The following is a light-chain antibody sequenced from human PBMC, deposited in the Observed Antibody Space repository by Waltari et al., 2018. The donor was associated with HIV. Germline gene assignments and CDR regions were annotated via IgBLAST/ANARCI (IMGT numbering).Light chain of an antibody. CDR1: RSNIASNT. V-gene: IGLV1-44*01. CDR2: SNN. CDR3: AAWDDNLDGWV. J-gene: IGLJ3*02. Sequence: QSVLTQPPSASGTPGQRVTISCSGSRSNIASNTVTWYQQLPGTAPKLLIYSNNQRPSGVPDRFSGSKSGTSDSLAISGLQSEDEADYYCAAWDDNLDGWVFGGGTKLTVL.